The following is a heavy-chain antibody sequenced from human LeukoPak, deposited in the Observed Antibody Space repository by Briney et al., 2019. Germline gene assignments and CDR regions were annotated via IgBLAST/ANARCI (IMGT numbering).Heavy chain of an antibody. D-gene: IGHD2-2*02. CDR1: GFTFSSYW. CDR3: ARDNTYMFDY. V-gene: IGHV3-7*01. Sequence: GGSLRLSCAASGFTFSSYWMSWVRQAPGKGLEWVANIKQDGSEKYYVDSVKGRFTVARDNAKNTLYLEMNRLRAEDTAVYYCARDNTYMFDYWGQGTQVTVSS. J-gene: IGHJ4*02. CDR2: IKQDGSEK.